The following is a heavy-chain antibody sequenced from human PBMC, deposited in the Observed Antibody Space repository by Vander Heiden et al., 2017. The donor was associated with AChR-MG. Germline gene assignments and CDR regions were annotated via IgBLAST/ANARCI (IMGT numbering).Heavy chain of an antibody. CDR1: GVTFSSYA. CDR2: IIPISGTA. Sequence: QVQLVQSGAEVKKPGSAVTVSCKASGVTFSSYAISRVRQAPGQGLEWMGGIIPISGTANYGQKFHGRVTLNADESTSTAYMELSSLRSEDPDVYYCAREIFGVRVDHYYYFHYRGQGTLVNVSS. CDR3: AREIFGVRVDHYYYFHY. V-gene: IGHV1-69*01. D-gene: IGHD3-10*01. J-gene: IGHJ4*02.